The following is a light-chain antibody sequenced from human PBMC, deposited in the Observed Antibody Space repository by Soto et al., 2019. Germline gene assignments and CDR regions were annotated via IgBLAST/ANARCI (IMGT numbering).Light chain of an antibody. V-gene: IGLV2-14*01. J-gene: IGLJ1*01. CDR1: SSDVGGYNY. CDR2: EVS. CDR3: ISYTSSSTLYV. Sequence: ALTQPASVSGSPGQSITISCTGNSSDVGGYNYVSWYQHHPGKAPKVMIFEVSNRPSGVSIRFSGSKAGNTASLTISGLQAEAEADYYCISYTSSSTLYVFGTGTKVTVL.